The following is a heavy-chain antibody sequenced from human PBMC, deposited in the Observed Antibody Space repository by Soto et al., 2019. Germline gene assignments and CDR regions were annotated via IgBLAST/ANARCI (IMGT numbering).Heavy chain of an antibody. D-gene: IGHD5-12*01. CDR2: IIPTVGAA. Sequence: QVHLVQSGAEVKRPGSSVKVSCEASGGSFSSDAITWVRQVPGQGLEWMGGIIPTVGAANYGRQFQGRVTISADESTRTVYMELSSLRFDDTAVYYCARGFSGYYSSLDYWGQGTLVTVSS. J-gene: IGHJ4*02. CDR1: GGSFSSDA. V-gene: IGHV1-69*01. CDR3: ARGFSGYYSSLDY.